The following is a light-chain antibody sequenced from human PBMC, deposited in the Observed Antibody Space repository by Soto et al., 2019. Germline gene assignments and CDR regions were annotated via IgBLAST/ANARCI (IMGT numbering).Light chain of an antibody. Sequence: EFVLTQSPGTLSLPPGERATLSCRASQTVRNNYLAWYQQKPGQAPRLLIYDASSKATGIPDRISGGGSGTDFTLTISRLEPEDYAVYYCHQFSSYPLTFGGGTKVEIK. CDR3: HQFSSYPLT. CDR1: QTVRNNY. V-gene: IGKV3-20*01. J-gene: IGKJ4*01. CDR2: DAS.